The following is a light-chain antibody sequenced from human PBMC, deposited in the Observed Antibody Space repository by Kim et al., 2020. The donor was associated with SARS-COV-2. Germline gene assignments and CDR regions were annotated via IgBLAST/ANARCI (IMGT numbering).Light chain of an antibody. Sequence: DIQMTQSPSSVSASVGDRVTITCRASQSLRSWLVWYQQKPGRAPKLLIHTASTLQSGVPSRFSGSGSGTDFTLTISSLQPEDVATYDCQQAHSFPYTFGQGTKLEI. CDR3: QQAHSFPYT. CDR2: TAS. V-gene: IGKV1-12*01. J-gene: IGKJ2*01. CDR1: QSLRSW.